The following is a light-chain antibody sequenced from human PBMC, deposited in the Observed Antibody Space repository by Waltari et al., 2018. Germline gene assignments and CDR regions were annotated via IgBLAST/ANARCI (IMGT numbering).Light chain of an antibody. CDR1: QSLSTY. Sequence: EIVLTQSPATLSLSPGERATLSCRASQSLSTYLAWYQHKPGQAPRLLIYHASNRATGIPARLRGSGSGTDFTLTISSLEPEDIAVYYCQQRGTFGPGTKVEIK. J-gene: IGKJ3*01. V-gene: IGKV3-11*01. CDR3: QQRGT. CDR2: HAS.